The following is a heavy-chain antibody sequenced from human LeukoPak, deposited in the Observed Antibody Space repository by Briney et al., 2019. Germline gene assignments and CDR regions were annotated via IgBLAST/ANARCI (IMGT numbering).Heavy chain of an antibody. CDR2: IDHSGNT. D-gene: IGHD3-16*01. J-gene: IGHJ6*02. Sequence: PSETLSLTCAVYGGSLSGYYWSWIRQSPGKGLEWIGEIDHSGNTDYNPSLKSRVTASVDTSKNQFSLRLTSVTAADTAVYYCAREGGGRGLIQYYYGMDVWGQGTTVTVSS. V-gene: IGHV4-34*01. CDR1: GGSLSGYY. CDR3: AREGGGRGLIQYYYGMDV.